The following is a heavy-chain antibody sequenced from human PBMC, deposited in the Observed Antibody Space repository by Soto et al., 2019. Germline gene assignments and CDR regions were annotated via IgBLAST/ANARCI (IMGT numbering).Heavy chain of an antibody. V-gene: IGHV4-34*01. CDR3: ARDGRLMLRGFSFYNGMDV. J-gene: IGHJ6*02. CDR1: GGSFSGFY. CDR2: INHSGSA. Sequence: SETLSLTCAVYGGSFSGFYWSWIRQPPGKGLEWIGEINHSGSANYNPSLKSRVTISIDTSKNQFSLKPTSVTVADTAVYFCARDGRLMLRGFSFYNGMDVWGQGTTVTVSS. D-gene: IGHD3-10*01.